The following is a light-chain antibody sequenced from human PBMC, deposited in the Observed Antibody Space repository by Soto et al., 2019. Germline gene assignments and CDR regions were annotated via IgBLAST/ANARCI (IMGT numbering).Light chain of an antibody. CDR1: QSVLYSPNNKNY. CDR3: QKYYNTPLT. CDR2: WAS. V-gene: IGKV4-1*01. Sequence: DIVMTQSPDSLAVSLGERATINCKSSQSVLYSPNNKNYLAWYQQKPGQPPKLVIYWASTRESGVPDRFSGSGSGTDFTLTISSLQAEDVAVYYCQKYYNTPLTFGGGTKVEIK. J-gene: IGKJ4*01.